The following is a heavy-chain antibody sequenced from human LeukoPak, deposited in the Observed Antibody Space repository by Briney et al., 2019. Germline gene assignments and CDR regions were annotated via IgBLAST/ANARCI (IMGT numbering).Heavy chain of an antibody. V-gene: IGHV4-39*07. D-gene: IGHD3-10*01. CDR1: GGSISSSSYY. CDR3: AREVGRFGEFYYFDY. Sequence: SETLSLTCTVSGGSISSSSYYWGWIRQPPGKGLEWIGSIYYSGSTYYNPSLKSRVTISVDTSKNQFSLKLSSVTAADTAVYYCAREVGRFGEFYYFDYWGQGTLVTVSS. CDR2: IYYSGST. J-gene: IGHJ4*02.